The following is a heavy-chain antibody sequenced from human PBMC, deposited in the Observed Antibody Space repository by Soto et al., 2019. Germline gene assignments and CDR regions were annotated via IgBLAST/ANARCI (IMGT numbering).Heavy chain of an antibody. CDR2: IYSGGST. CDR3: ARDLVRDGPTPPKDAFDI. Sequence: GGSLRLSCAASGFTVSSNYMSWVRQAPGKGLEWVSVIYSGGSTYYADSVKGQFTISRHNSKNTLYLQMNSLRAEDTAVYYCARDLVRDGPTPPKDAFDIWGQGTMVTVSS. D-gene: IGHD2-15*01. J-gene: IGHJ3*02. CDR1: GFTVSSNY. V-gene: IGHV3-53*04.